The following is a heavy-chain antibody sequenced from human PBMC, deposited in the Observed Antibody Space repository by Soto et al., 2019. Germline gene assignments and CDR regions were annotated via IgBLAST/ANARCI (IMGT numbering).Heavy chain of an antibody. V-gene: IGHV3-33*01. CDR3: ARDQGGQSGNFRFDT. CDR2: MWYHGRDL. Sequence: QVQLVESGGGVVQPGRSLRLSCAASGFSFSDYVMHWVRQAPGKGLDWVAVMWYHGRDLFYADSVKGRFTISRDNSKNTLYLQMNSLRAEDTAVYYCARDQGGQSGNFRFDTWGQGTLVTVSS. J-gene: IGHJ4*02. D-gene: IGHD3-16*01. CDR1: GFSFSDYV.